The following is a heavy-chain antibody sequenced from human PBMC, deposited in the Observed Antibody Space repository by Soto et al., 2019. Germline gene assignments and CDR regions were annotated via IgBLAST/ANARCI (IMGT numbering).Heavy chain of an antibody. CDR3: ARANSGDDDEFDY. J-gene: IGHJ4*01. CDR2: INPNSGGT. V-gene: IGHV1-2*02. Sequence: ASVKVSCKASGYTFTGYYIHWVRQAPGQGLEWMGWINPNSGGTDSPQKFQGRVTMTRDTSITTAYMELSRLRSDDTAVYYCARANSGDDDEFDYWGHGTPVTVSS. D-gene: IGHD5-12*01. CDR1: GYTFTGYY.